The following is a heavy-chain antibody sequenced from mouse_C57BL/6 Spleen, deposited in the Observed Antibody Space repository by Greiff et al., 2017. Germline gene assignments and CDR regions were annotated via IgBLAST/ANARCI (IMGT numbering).Heavy chain of an antibody. Sequence: QVQLKESGAELVKPGASVKISCKASGYAFSSYWMNWVKQRPGKGLEWIGQIYPGDGDTNYNGKFKGKATLSADKSSSTAYMQLSSLTSEDSAVYCCARSGIVTTRNWFAYWGQGTLVTVSA. J-gene: IGHJ3*01. CDR1: GYAFSSYW. D-gene: IGHD2-5*01. CDR2: IYPGDGDT. V-gene: IGHV1-80*01. CDR3: ARSGIVTTRNWFAY.